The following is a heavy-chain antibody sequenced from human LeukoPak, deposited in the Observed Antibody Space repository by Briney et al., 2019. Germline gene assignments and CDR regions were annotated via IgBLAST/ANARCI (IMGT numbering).Heavy chain of an antibody. CDR2: INGDGTMT. D-gene: IGHD2-15*01. Sequence: GGSLRLSCTASGFTFTRYWMHWVRQAPGKGLVWVSRINGDGTMTDYADSVKGRFTISRDNAKNTVYLQINSLRTEDTAVHYCVRLLDSDYWGQGTLVTVSS. CDR3: VRLLDSDY. CDR1: GFTFTRYW. J-gene: IGHJ4*02. V-gene: IGHV3-74*01.